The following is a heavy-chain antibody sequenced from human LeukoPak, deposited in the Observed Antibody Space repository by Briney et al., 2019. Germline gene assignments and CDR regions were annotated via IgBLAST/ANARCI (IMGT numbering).Heavy chain of an antibody. CDR3: ARDPSIVVVPAATNWFDP. J-gene: IGHJ5*02. Sequence: SETLSLTCTVSGYSISSGYYWGWIRQPPGKGLEWIGSIYHSGSTYYNPSLKSRVTISVDTSKNQFSLKLSSVTAADTAVYYCARDPSIVVVPAATNWFDPWGQGTLVTVSS. CDR2: IYHSGST. CDR1: GYSISSGYY. D-gene: IGHD2-2*01. V-gene: IGHV4-38-2*02.